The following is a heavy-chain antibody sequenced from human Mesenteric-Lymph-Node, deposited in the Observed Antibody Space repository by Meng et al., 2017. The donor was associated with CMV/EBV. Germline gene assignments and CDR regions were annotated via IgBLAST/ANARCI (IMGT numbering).Heavy chain of an antibody. Sequence: LRLSCTVSGGSISSGGYYWSWIRQHPGKGLEWIGYIYYSGSTYYNPSLKSRVTISVDTSKNQFSLKLSSVTAADTAVYYCARGGTGYDFWSGYYTVGFDYWGQGTLVTVSS. CDR1: GGSISSGGYY. CDR3: ARGGTGYDFWSGYYTVGFDY. J-gene: IGHJ4*02. D-gene: IGHD3-3*01. CDR2: IYYSGST. V-gene: IGHV4-31*03.